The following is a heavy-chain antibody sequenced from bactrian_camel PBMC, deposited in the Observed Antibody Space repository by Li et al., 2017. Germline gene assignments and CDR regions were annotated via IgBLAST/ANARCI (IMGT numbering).Heavy chain of an antibody. Sequence: HVQLVESGGSLVQPGGSLRLSCAASGLTFSMGWFRQAPGKEREGVAAIYTLSGTTFYADSVKGRFTISRDKARNTLYLEMNNLKPEDTAMYYCAADELGWQCAVSARRAWKFWGQGTQVTVS. V-gene: IGHV3S54*01. D-gene: IGHD7*01. CDR3: AADELGWQCAVSARRAWKF. CDR2: IYTLSGTT. J-gene: IGHJ4*01. CDR1: GLTFSM.